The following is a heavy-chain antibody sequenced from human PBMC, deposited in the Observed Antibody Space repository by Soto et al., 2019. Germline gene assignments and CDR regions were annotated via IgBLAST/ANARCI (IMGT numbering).Heavy chain of an antibody. CDR3: ASAKGGNRNGNEL. V-gene: IGHV3-48*01. CDR1: LNFRDYP. D-gene: IGHD1-20*01. CDR2: IRYSLVTT. Sequence: LNFRDYPINWVRQPPGKGLEWISYIRYSLVTTHYADSVKGRFTGSRDNAKNSLFLQMNSLRAEDTAGYYSASAKGGNRNGNELWGQGNLVT. J-gene: IGHJ4*02.